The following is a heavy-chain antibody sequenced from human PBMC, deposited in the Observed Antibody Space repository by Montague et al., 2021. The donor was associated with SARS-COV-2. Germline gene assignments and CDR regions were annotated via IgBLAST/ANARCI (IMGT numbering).Heavy chain of an antibody. J-gene: IGHJ4*02. D-gene: IGHD3-22*01. CDR1: AGTYSDYS. Sequence: SETLSLTCAVYAGTYSDYSWTWIRQPTGKALEWTAEINHRGSTYHNPSLKTRVTISVDTSTHQFSMKMTSVTAADTAVYYCARGRQHINMVVVVVTGGEYYFCFWGQGTLVAVAS. CDR2: INHRGST. CDR3: ARGRQHINMVVVVVTGGEYYFCF. V-gene: IGHV4-34*01.